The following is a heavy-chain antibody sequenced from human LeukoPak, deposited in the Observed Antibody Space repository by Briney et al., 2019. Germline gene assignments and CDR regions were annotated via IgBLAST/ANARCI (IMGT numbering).Heavy chain of an antibody. J-gene: IGHJ5*02. Sequence: GGSLRLSCAASGFTFSTDIMNWVRQAPGKGLEWVSSISSSSSYIYYADSVKGRFTISRDNAKNSLYLQMNSLRAEDTAVYYCARGDFGVAKSNWFDPWGQGTLVTVSS. CDR2: ISSSSSYI. V-gene: IGHV3-21*01. D-gene: IGHD3-3*01. CDR1: GFTFSTDI. CDR3: ARGDFGVAKSNWFDP.